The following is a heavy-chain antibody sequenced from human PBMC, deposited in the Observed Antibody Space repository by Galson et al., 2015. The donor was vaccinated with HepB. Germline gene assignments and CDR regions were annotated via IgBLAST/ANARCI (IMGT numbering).Heavy chain of an antibody. D-gene: IGHD6-13*01. CDR3: ARRGVAAAAFDY. CDR1: GGSISSGGYY. V-gene: IGHV4-31*03. Sequence: TLSLTCTASGGSISSGGYYWSWIRQHPGKGLEWIGYIYYSGSTYYNPSLKSRVTISVDTSKSQFSLKLSSVTAADTAVYYCARRGVAAAAFDYWGQGTLVTVSS. J-gene: IGHJ4*02. CDR2: IYYSGST.